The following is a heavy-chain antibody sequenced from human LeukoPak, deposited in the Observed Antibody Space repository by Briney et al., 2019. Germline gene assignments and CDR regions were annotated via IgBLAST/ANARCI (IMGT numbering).Heavy chain of an antibody. Sequence: QPGGSLRLSCAASGFTFSRYAMSWVRQGPGKGLEWVSVISGSGTITYYADSVKGRFTISRDNSKDTMYLKMNSLRAEDTVIYFCAILTAHSSSSQFDYWGQGTLVTVSS. CDR2: ISGSGTIT. V-gene: IGHV3-23*01. CDR1: GFTFSRYA. D-gene: IGHD6-6*01. J-gene: IGHJ4*02. CDR3: AILTAHSSSSQFDY.